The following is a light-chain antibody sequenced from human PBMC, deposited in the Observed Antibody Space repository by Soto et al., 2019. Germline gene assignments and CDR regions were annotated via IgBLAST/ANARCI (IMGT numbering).Light chain of an antibody. CDR1: SSDVGGYNY. Sequence: QSALTQPASVSGSPGQSITISCTGTSSDVGGYNYVSWYQQHPGKAPKLMIYDVSNRPSGVSNRFSGSKSGNTASLTISGLQAEDEADYYCSSYTSSGTLVVFGGGTTLTVL. J-gene: IGLJ2*01. V-gene: IGLV2-14*01. CDR3: SSYTSSGTLVV. CDR2: DVS.